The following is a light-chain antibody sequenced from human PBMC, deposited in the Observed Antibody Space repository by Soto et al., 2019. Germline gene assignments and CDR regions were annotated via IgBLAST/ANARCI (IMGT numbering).Light chain of an antibody. CDR2: GAS. CDR1: QSISDN. J-gene: IGKJ2*01. CDR3: QQYDYWPPYT. Sequence: EIVMTQSPATLSVSPGERAIVSCRASQSISDNLAWYQQTPGRAPSLLIYGASIRATGVPARFNGSGSGTEFTLTISSLQSEDFAVYYCQQYDYWPPYTFGQGTKVEIK. V-gene: IGKV3-15*01.